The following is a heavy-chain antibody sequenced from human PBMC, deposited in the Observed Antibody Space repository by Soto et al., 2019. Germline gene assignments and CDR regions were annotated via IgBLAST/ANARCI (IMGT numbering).Heavy chain of an antibody. CDR2: ISAYTGKT. D-gene: IGHD1-26*01. V-gene: IGHV1-18*04. CDR3: ARDLDSGSYYFDY. J-gene: IGHJ4*02. CDR1: GYTFSSYG. Sequence: QVQLVQSGAEVKKPGASLKVSCKASGYTFSSYGISWVRQALGQGLEWMGWISAYTGKTNYAQKLQGRVTMTTDTSTSTAYMEVRSLRSDDTAVYYCARDLDSGSYYFDYWGQGTLVTVSS.